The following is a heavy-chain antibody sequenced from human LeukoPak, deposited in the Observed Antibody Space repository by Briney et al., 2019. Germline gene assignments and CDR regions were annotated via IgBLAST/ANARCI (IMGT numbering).Heavy chain of an antibody. D-gene: IGHD5/OR15-5a*01. CDR1: GVSISSYY. J-gene: IGHJ4*02. Sequence: SETLSLTCTVSGVSISSYYWSWIRQPPGKGLEWIGYIYYSGSTNYNPSLKSRVTISVDTSKNQFSLKLSSVTAADTAVYYCARGGKRVYDIPIPYYFDYWGQGTLVTVSS. CDR2: IYYSGST. CDR3: ARGGKRVYDIPIPYYFDY. V-gene: IGHV4-59*01.